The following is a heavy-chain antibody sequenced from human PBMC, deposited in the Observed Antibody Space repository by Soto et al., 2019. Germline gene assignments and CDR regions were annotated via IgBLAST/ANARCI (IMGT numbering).Heavy chain of an antibody. D-gene: IGHD2-8*01. V-gene: IGHV4-59*01. CDR2: AYYSGST. CDR3: ARDRSTYGGGGTGEVKENWFDP. CDR1: GGSISHYY. Sequence: PSETLSLTCTVSGGSISHYYWSWIRPSPGKGLEWIGYAYYSGSTDYNPSLKSRVTMSVDTSKNQVSLKLNSVTTADTAVYYCARDRSTYGGGGTGEVKENWFDPWGPGTLVTVSS. J-gene: IGHJ5*02.